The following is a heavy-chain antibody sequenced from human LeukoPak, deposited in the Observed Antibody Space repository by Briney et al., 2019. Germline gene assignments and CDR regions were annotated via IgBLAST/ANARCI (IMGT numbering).Heavy chain of an antibody. CDR1: GGSISSYY. V-gene: IGHV4-59*01. Sequence: SETLSLTCTVSGGSISSYYWSWIRQPPGKGLEWIGYIYYSGSINYNSSLKSRVTILVDTSKNQFSLKLSSVTAADTAVYYCARAHSSGWYFDYWGQGTLVTVSS. CDR2: IYYSGSI. J-gene: IGHJ4*02. D-gene: IGHD6-19*01. CDR3: ARAHSSGWYFDY.